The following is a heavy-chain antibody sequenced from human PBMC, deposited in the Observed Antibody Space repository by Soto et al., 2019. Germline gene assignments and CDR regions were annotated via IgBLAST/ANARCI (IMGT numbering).Heavy chain of an antibody. CDR2: ISSSSSTI. CDR1: GFTFSSYS. D-gene: IGHD3-3*01. J-gene: IGHJ6*02. V-gene: IGHV3-48*02. Sequence: VGSLRLSCAASGFTFSSYSMNWVRQAPGKGLEWVSYISSSSSTIYYADSVKGRFTISRDNAKNSLYLQMNSLRDEDTAVYYCARVIRFLYGMDVWGQGTTVTVSS. CDR3: ARVIRFLYGMDV.